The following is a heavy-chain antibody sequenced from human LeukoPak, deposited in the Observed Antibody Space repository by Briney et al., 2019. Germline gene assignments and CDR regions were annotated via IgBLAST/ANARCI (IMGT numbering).Heavy chain of an antibody. J-gene: IGHJ4*02. CDR1: GFTFSSYA. CDR3: AKAPSPVLRFLEWLNGTDY. D-gene: IGHD3-3*01. V-gene: IGHV3-23*01. Sequence: TGGSLRLSCAASGFTFSSYAMSWVRQAPGKGLEWVSAISGSGGSTYYADSVKGRFTISRDNSKNTLYLQMNSLRAEDTAVYYCAKAPSPVLRFLEWLNGTDYWGQGTLVTVSS. CDR2: ISGSGGST.